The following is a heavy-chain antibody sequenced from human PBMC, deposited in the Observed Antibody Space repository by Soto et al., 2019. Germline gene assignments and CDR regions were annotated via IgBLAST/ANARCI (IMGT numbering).Heavy chain of an antibody. CDR2: IYHSGST. J-gene: IGHJ3*02. Sequence: QLQLQESGSGLVKPSQTLSLTCAVSGGSISSGGYSWSWIRQPPGKGLEWIGYIYHSGSTYYNPSLTSRVTISVDRSKNQFSLKLSSVTAADTAVYYCARGGGPDYIGAFDIWGQGTMVTVSS. CDR3: ARGGGPDYIGAFDI. V-gene: IGHV4-30-2*01. D-gene: IGHD4-4*01. CDR1: GGSISSGGYS.